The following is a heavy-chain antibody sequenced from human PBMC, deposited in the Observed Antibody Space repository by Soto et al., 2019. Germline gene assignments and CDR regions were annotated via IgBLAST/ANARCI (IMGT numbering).Heavy chain of an antibody. D-gene: IGHD2-2*01. CDR2: IIPILGIA. V-gene: IGHV1-69*02. CDR3: ARYQSSYCSSTSCHVGWFDP. Sequence: SVKVSCKASGGTFSSYTISWVRQAPGQGLEWMGRIIPILGIANYAQKFQGRVTITADKSTSTAYMELSSLRSEDTAVYYCARYQSSYCSSTSCHVGWFDPWGQGTLVTVS. CDR1: GGTFSSYT. J-gene: IGHJ5*02.